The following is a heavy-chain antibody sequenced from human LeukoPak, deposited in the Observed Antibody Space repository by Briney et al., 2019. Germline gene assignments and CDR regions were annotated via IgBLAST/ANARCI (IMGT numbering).Heavy chain of an antibody. CDR3: ARGGYHTI. CDR1: GDSVSSNSGV. Sequence: SHTLSLTCDISGDSVSSNSGVWNWIRKSPSRGLEWLGRTYYRSKWLNDSAPSVKGRITVTPDTSKNQFSLQLNSVSPEDAGIYCCARGGYHTIWGQGTVVTVSS. J-gene: IGHJ4*02. CDR2: TYYRSKWLN. D-gene: IGHD3-3*01. V-gene: IGHV6-1*01.